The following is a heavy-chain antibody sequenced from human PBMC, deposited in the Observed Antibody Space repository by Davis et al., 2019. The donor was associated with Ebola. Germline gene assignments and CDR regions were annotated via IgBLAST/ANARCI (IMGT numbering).Heavy chain of an antibody. J-gene: IGHJ6*02. CDR1: GFSLSTSGMC. D-gene: IGHD3-22*01. V-gene: IGHV2-70*11. Sequence: SGPTLVKPTQTLTLTCTFSGFSLSTSGMCVSWIRQPPGKALEWLARIDWDDDKYYSTSLKTRLTISKDTSKNQVVLTMTNMDPVDTATYYCARIYYDSSGYYDYGMDVWGQGTTVTVSS. CDR2: IDWDDDK. CDR3: ARIYYDSSGYYDYGMDV.